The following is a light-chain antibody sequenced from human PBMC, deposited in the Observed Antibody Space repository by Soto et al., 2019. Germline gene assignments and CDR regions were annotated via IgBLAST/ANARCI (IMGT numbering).Light chain of an antibody. CDR2: GVS. J-gene: IGKJ2*01. CDR1: ESLFGF. Sequence: DIVLTQSPATLSVSPGDRVTISCRASESLFGFLAWYQQKPGQAPRLLMYGVSTRATGIPARFSGGGSATDFTLSISSLQSEDSAFYFCQSYNDWPFASGLGTRLEI. V-gene: IGKV3-15*01. CDR3: QSYNDWPFA.